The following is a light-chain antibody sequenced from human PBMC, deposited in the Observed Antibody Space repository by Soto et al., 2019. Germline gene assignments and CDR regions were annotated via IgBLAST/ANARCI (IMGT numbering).Light chain of an antibody. V-gene: IGLV2-23*01. Sequence: QSALTQPASVSESPGQSIIISCTGASSDVGTYSLVSWYQQHPGKAPKLLIYEGSRRPSGVSNRFSGSTSDNTASLTISGLQAEDEADYYCCSYEGSPNFVLFGGGTKLTVL. J-gene: IGLJ2*01. CDR3: CSYEGSPNFVL. CDR2: EGS. CDR1: SSDVGTYSL.